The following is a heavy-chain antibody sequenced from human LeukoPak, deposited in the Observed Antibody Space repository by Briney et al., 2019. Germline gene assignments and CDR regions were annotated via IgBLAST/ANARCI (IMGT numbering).Heavy chain of an antibody. CDR3: ARDMYDFWSGYYTVVFHYYYYGMDV. V-gene: IGHV3-7*01. CDR2: IKQDGSEK. Sequence: GGSLRLSCAASGFTFSSYWMSWVRQAPGEGLEWVANIKQDGSEKYYVDSVKGRFTISRDNAKNSLYLQMNSLRAEDTAVYYCARDMYDFWSGYYTVVFHYYYYGMDVWGQGTTVTVSS. D-gene: IGHD3-3*01. J-gene: IGHJ6*02. CDR1: GFTFSSYW.